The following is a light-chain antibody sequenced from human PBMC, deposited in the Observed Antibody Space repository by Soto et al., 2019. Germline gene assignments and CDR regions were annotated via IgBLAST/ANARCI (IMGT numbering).Light chain of an antibody. CDR1: QGISSY. CDR2: AAS. J-gene: IGKJ1*01. Sequence: AIRMTQSPSSLSASTVDRFTITFLASQGISSYLAWYQQKPGKAPKLLIYAASTLQSGVPSRFSGSGSGTDFTLTISCLQSEDFATYYCQQYYSYPWTFGQGTKVDIK. CDR3: QQYYSYPWT. V-gene: IGKV1-8*01.